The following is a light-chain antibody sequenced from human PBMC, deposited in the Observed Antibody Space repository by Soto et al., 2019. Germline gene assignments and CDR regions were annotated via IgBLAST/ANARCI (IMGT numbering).Light chain of an antibody. CDR1: QSVPRSY. J-gene: IGKJ1*01. Sequence: DIVLTQSPGTLSLSPGERATLSCRASQSVPRSYLAWYQQKPGQAPSLLIYGASSRATGIPDRFSGSGSGTDFTLTISSLEPEDFAVYYCQQRSNWWTFGQGTKVDIK. V-gene: IGKV3D-20*02. CDR3: QQRSNWWT. CDR2: GAS.